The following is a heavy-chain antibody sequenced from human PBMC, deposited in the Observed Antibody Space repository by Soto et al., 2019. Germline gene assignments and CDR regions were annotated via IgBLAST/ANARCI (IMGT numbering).Heavy chain of an antibody. CDR1: GFTFSSYA. D-gene: IGHD5-12*01. Sequence: EVQLLESGGGLVQPGGSLRLSCAASGFTFSSYAMSWVRQAPGKGLEWVSAISGSGGSTYYADSVKGRFTISRDNSKNTLYLQMNSLRAEDTAVYYCAKAPPDLYSGYDADAFDIWGQGTMVTVSS. CDR2: ISGSGGST. V-gene: IGHV3-23*01. J-gene: IGHJ3*02. CDR3: AKAPPDLYSGYDADAFDI.